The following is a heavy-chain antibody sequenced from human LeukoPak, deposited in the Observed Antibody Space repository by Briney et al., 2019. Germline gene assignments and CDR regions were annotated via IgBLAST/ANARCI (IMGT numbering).Heavy chain of an antibody. J-gene: IGHJ6*03. CDR2: IKQDESVK. CDR3: ARGGYCTSANCYTYSYYMDV. Sequence: PGGSLRLSCAASRFTLSRYWMNWVRQAPGKGLEWVANIKQDESVKYYVDSVNGRFTISRDNAKNSLHLQMNNLRAEDTAVYYCARGGYCTSANCYTYSYYMDVWGKGTTVTVSS. D-gene: IGHD2-2*02. CDR1: RFTLSRYW. V-gene: IGHV3-7*01.